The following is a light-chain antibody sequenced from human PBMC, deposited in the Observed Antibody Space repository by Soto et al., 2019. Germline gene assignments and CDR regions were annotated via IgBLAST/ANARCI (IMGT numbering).Light chain of an antibody. J-gene: IGKJ1*01. Sequence: DIVLTQSPGTLSLSPGERATLSCRASQSVNKHLAWYQHKPGQAPRLLIYGTSSRATGIPDRFSGSGSGTDFTLTISRLEPEDFAVYYCQQYGNSPITFGQGTKVDIK. CDR1: QSVNKH. CDR2: GTS. V-gene: IGKV3-20*01. CDR3: QQYGNSPIT.